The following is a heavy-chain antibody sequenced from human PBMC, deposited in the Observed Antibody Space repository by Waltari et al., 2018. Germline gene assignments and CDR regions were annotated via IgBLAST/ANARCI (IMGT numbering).Heavy chain of an antibody. CDR1: GFTFSDYY. J-gene: IGHJ4*02. CDR2: IRNRAKSHTT. V-gene: IGHV3-72*01. CDR3: VRAIGGDTDY. Sequence: EVQLVESGGGLVQPGGSLRLSCAASGFTFSDYYMDWARQAPGKGLEWVGRIRNRAKSHTTEYAASVKGRFTISRDDSKNSVYLQMNSLKTEDTAVYYCVRAIGGDTDYWGQGTLVTVSS. D-gene: IGHD3-16*01.